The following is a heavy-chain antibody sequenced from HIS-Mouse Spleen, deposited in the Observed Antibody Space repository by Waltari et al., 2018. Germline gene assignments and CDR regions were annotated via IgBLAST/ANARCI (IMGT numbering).Heavy chain of an antibody. CDR3: ARSPYYDFWSGYSDNWFDP. D-gene: IGHD3-3*01. CDR2: IYYSAGT. V-gene: IGHV4-31*03. J-gene: IGHJ5*02. CDR1: GGSISSGGYY. Sequence: QVQLQESGPGLVKPSQTLSLTCTVSGGSISSGGYYWSWIRQHPGKGLEGIGYIYYSAGTYYNPSLKSRVTISVDTSKNQCSLKLSSVTAADTAVYYCARSPYYDFWSGYSDNWFDPWGQGTLVTVSS.